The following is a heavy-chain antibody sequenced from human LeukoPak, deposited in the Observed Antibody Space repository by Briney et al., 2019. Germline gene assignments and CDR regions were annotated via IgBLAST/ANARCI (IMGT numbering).Heavy chain of an antibody. CDR2: ISSSSSYI. D-gene: IGHD4-17*01. CDR1: GFTFSSYS. J-gene: IGHJ4*02. CDR3: ARVEADGDYAGLDY. V-gene: IGHV3-21*01. Sequence: GGSLRLSCAASGFTFSSYSMNWVRQAPGKGLEWVSSISSSSSYIYYADSVKGRFTISRDNATNSLYLQMNSLRAEDTAVYYCARVEADGDYAGLDYWGQGTLVTVSS.